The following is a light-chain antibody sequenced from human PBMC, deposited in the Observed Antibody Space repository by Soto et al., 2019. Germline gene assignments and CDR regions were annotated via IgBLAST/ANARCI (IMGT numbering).Light chain of an antibody. CDR3: QQSYTSWWT. V-gene: IGKV1-39*01. Sequence: DIQMTQSPSTLSTSVGDRVAITCRASQGVRTYLAWFQQKPGKVPKRLIFSASSLQSGVPSRFSGSGSGTDFTLTISSLQPEDFATYYCQQSYTSWWTFGQGTKVDIK. J-gene: IGKJ1*01. CDR1: QGVRTY. CDR2: SAS.